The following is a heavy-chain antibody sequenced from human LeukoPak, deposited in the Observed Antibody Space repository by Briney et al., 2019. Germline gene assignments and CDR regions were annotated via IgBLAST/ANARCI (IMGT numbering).Heavy chain of an antibody. D-gene: IGHD4-17*01. CDR1: GVSISSGGYY. CDR2: IYYSGST. Sequence: HPSETLSLTCTVSGVSISSGGYYWSWIRQHPGKRLEWIGYIYYSGSTYYNPSLKSRVTISVDTSKNQFSLKLSSVTAADTAVYYCARVAYGDLLWYFDYWGQGTLVTVSS. J-gene: IGHJ4*02. CDR3: ARVAYGDLLWYFDY. V-gene: IGHV4-31*03.